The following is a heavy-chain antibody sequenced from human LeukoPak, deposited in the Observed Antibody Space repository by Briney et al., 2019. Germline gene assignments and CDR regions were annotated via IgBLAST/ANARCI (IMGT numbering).Heavy chain of an antibody. CDR3: ARVGDGSGSYYPYYYYYGMDV. V-gene: IGHV3-21*04. CDR1: GFTFSSYS. D-gene: IGHD3-10*01. Sequence: KPGGSLRFSCAASGFTFSSYSMNWVRQAPGKGLEWVSSISSSSSYIYYADSVKGRFTISRDNAESSLYLQMNSLRAEDTAVYYCARVGDGSGSYYPYYYYYGMDVWGKGTTVTVSS. J-gene: IGHJ6*04. CDR2: ISSSSSYI.